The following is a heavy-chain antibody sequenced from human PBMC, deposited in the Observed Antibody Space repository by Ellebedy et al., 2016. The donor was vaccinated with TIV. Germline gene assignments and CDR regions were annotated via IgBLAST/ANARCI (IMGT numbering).Heavy chain of an antibody. V-gene: IGHV3-23*01. CDR3: AKGYCGGGSCSSRIDY. J-gene: IGHJ4*02. D-gene: IGHD2-15*01. Sequence: GGSLRLSXAVSGFTFSSYAMNWVCQAPGKGLEWVSVISDSGGGTYYADSVKGRFTISRDNSKNTLYLQMNSLRAEDTAVYYCAKGYCGGGSCSSRIDYWGQGTLVTVSS. CDR1: GFTFSSYA. CDR2: ISDSGGGT.